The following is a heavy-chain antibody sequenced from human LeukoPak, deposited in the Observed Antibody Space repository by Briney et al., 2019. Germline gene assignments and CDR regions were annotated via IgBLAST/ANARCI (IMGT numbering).Heavy chain of an antibody. V-gene: IGHV4-4*07. CDR1: GGSISSYC. J-gene: IGHJ3*02. D-gene: IGHD3-22*01. Sequence: TSETLSLTCTVSGGSISSYCWSWIRQPAGKGLEWIGRISSSGSTNYNPSLKSRVTISVDTSKNQFSLKLSSVTAADTAVYFCARGPYSYDSSGAFDIWGQGTMVTVSS. CDR3: ARGPYSYDSSGAFDI. CDR2: ISSSGST.